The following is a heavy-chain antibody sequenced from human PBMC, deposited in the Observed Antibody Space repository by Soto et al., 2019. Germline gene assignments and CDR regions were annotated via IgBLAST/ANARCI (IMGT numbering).Heavy chain of an antibody. Sequence: EVHLVESGGGLVQTGGSLRLSCATFEFIVSRDWMNWGRQAPGKGLEWVAHINQDGSEKYYVDSVKGRFTISRDNAKNSLYLEMNSLRSADTAMYYCSGGGGDAFWGQGTLVTVSS. J-gene: IGHJ4*02. CDR3: SGGGGDAF. CDR2: INQDGSEK. CDR1: EFIVSRDW. V-gene: IGHV3-7*03. D-gene: IGHD3-16*01.